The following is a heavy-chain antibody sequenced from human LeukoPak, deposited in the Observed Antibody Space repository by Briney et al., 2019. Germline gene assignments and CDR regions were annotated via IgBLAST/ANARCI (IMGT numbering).Heavy chain of an antibody. D-gene: IGHD3-9*01. V-gene: IGHV3-23*01. Sequence: PGGSLRLSCAASGFTFSSYAMSWVRQAPGKGLEWVSAISGSGGSTYYADSVKGRFTISRDISKNTLYLQMNSLRAEDTAVYYCAKSRSYYDLLTGRYFDYWGQGTLVTVSS. CDR3: AKSRSYYDLLTGRYFDY. CDR1: GFTFSSYA. J-gene: IGHJ4*02. CDR2: ISGSGGST.